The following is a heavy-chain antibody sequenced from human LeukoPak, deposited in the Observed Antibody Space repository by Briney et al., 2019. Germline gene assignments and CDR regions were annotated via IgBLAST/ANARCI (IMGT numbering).Heavy chain of an antibody. CDR1: GGTFSSYA. D-gene: IGHD2-2*01. Sequence: SVKVSCKASGGTFSSYAISWVRQAPGQGLEWMGGIIPIFGTANYAQKFQGRVTITADESTSTAYMELSSLRSEDTAVYYCARLRVVPAATYAFDIWGQGTMVTVSS. J-gene: IGHJ3*02. CDR2: IIPIFGTA. CDR3: ARLRVVPAATYAFDI. V-gene: IGHV1-69*13.